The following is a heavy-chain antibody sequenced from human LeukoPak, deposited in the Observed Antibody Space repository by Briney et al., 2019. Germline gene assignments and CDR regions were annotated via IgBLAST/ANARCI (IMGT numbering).Heavy chain of an antibody. V-gene: IGHV3-53*04. CDR1: GFTLSSNY. J-gene: IGHJ4*02. Sequence: PVGSLRLSCAASGFTLSSNYMCWVRQAQGMGWEWVSVIDRGDNNYYADSVKGRFTISRNNSKTTLYLKMNSMRDEETAVYYCAIGDFRYWGQGTLVTVSS. CDR2: IDRGDNN. CDR3: AIGDFRY.